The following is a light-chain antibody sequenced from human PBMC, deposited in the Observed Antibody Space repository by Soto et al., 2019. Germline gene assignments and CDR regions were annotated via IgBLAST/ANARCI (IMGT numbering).Light chain of an antibody. Sequence: DVIITQSPLSLPVTLGQAASISCRSTHSLLYMEGNIYLTCFQQRPGQPPRRLIYKISNRESGVPDRFSGSGSGTDFTLKISRVEPEDVGVYYCMQGTHWPITFGQGTRLEIK. J-gene: IGKJ5*01. CDR1: HSLLYMEGNIY. CDR3: MQGTHWPIT. V-gene: IGKV2-30*01. CDR2: KIS.